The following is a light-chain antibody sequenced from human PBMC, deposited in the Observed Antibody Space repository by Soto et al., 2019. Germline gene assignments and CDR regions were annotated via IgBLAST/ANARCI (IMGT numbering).Light chain of an antibody. CDR1: QSVSSSY. J-gene: IGKJ2*01. Sequence: EIVLTQSPGTLSFSPGERATLSCRASQSVSSSYLAWYQQKPGQAPRLLIYGASSRAPGIPDMFSGSGSGTYLTLTISRLEPVDFAVYYSQQYGSSPRYIFGQGTKLEIK. V-gene: IGKV3-20*01. CDR3: QQYGSSPRYI. CDR2: GAS.